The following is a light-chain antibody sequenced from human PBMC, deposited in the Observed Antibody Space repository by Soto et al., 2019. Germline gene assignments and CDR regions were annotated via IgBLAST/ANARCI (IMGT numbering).Light chain of an antibody. CDR3: HSYDSSLSGVV. CDR1: SSNVGAGYH. J-gene: IGLJ2*01. Sequence: QSALTQPPSVSGAPGQRVTISCTGSSSNVGAGYHVHWYQQLPGTAPKLLIFANNNRPSGVPDRFSGSKSGTSASLAITGLRAEDEADYYCHSYDSSLSGVVFGGGTKVTVL. V-gene: IGLV1-40*01. CDR2: ANN.